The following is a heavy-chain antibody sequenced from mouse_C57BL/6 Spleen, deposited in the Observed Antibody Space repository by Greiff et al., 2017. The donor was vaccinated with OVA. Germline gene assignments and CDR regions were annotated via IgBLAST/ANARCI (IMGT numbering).Heavy chain of an antibody. CDR2: IRHNTNGYTT. D-gene: IGHD1-1*01. CDR3: ERCEYGSSHSVMDY. Sequence: EVKLMESGRGLVQPGGSLSLSCAASGFTFTDYYMSWVRQPPGKALEWLGFIRHNTNGYTTEYSASVKGRLTISRDNSQSILYLQMKALRAEDSDTSAGERCEYGSSHSVMDYWGQGTSVTVSS. V-gene: IGHV7-3*01. CDR1: GFTFTDYY. J-gene: IGHJ4*01.